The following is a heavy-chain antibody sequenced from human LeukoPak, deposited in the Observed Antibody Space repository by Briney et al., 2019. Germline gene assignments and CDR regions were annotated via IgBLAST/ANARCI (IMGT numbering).Heavy chain of an antibody. CDR1: GFTVSSNY. D-gene: IGHD6-19*01. V-gene: IGHV3-23*01. CDR2: ISGSGGST. J-gene: IGHJ4*02. CDR3: AKGTLRIAVAGTVDY. Sequence: GGSLRLSCAASGFTVSSNYMSWVRQAPGKGLEWVSAISGSGGSTYYADSVKGRFTISRDNSKNTLYLQMNSLRAEDTAVYYCAKGTLRIAVAGTVDYWGQGTLVTVSS.